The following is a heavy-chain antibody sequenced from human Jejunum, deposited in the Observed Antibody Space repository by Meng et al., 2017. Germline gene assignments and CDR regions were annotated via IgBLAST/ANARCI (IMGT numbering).Heavy chain of an antibody. CDR3: ARGTCDFDY. CDR2: TNYRSKWYH. J-gene: IGHJ4*02. V-gene: IGHV6-1*01. Sequence: QGQLQQSGPGLVKCLQSCSLNCARSGDSVFSNFASWKWIRQSPSRCLEWLGRTNYRSKWYHDYALSVESRITSSPDTSNNQFSLQLRSVTPEDRGVYYCARGTCDFDYWGQGTLVTVSS. CDR1: GDSVFSNFAS. D-gene: IGHD2-2*01.